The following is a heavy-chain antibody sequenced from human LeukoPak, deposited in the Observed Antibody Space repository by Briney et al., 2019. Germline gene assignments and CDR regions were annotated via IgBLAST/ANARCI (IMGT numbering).Heavy chain of an antibody. CDR3: ARAVTSTEGY. J-gene: IGHJ4*02. CDR2: LNQDGSEK. CDR1: GFTFSTYW. Sequence: GGSLRLSCAASGFTFSTYWMTWVRQAPGKGLEWVASLNQDGSEKYYVDSVKGRFTISRDNAQKSLYLEMKSLSAKDTAVYYCARAVTSTEGYWGQETLVTVSS. V-gene: IGHV3-7*03.